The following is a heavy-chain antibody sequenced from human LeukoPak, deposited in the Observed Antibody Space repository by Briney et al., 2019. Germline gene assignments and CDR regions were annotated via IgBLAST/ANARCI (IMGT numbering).Heavy chain of an antibody. V-gene: IGHV4-39*01. CDR1: GGSISSGHYY. CDR2: IYYSGTT. Sequence: SETLSLTCSVSGGSISSGHYYWAWIRQPPGKGLQWIGSIYYSGTTYNNPSLKSRVTISVDTSKNQFSLKLSSVTAADTAVYYCARHRSGWLQSSFDYWGQGTLVTVSS. CDR3: ARHRSGWLQSSFDY. D-gene: IGHD5-24*01. J-gene: IGHJ4*02.